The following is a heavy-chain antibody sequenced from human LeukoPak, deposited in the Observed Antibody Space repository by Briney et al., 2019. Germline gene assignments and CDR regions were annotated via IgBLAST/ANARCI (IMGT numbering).Heavy chain of an antibody. Sequence: GASVKVSCKASGYTFTSYGISWVRQAPGQGLEWMGWISAYNGNTNYAQKLQGRVTMTTDTSTRTAYMELRSLRSDDTAVYYCARVNMDTAMAVYYYYGMDVWGQGTTVTVSS. CDR3: ARVNMDTAMAVYYYYGMDV. J-gene: IGHJ6*02. V-gene: IGHV1-18*01. CDR2: ISAYNGNT. CDR1: GYTFTSYG. D-gene: IGHD5-18*01.